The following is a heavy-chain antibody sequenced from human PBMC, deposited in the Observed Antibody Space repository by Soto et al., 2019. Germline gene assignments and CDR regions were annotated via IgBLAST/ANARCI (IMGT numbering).Heavy chain of an antibody. CDR2: IWYDGSNK. Sequence: PGGSLRLSCAASGFPFSSYGMHWVRQAPGKGLEWVAVIWYDGSNKYYADSVKGRFTISRDNSKNTLYLQMNSLRAEDTAVYYCARDLAAAGFGAFDIWGQGTMVTVSS. D-gene: IGHD6-13*01. V-gene: IGHV3-33*01. CDR3: ARDLAAAGFGAFDI. CDR1: GFPFSSYG. J-gene: IGHJ3*02.